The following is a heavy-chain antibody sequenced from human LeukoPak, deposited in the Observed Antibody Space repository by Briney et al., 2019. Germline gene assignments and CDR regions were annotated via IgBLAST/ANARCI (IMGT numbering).Heavy chain of an antibody. J-gene: IGHJ6*03. V-gene: IGHV4-30-4*08. CDR1: GGSISSGDYY. CDR3: AREFICSGGSCYSGYMDV. D-gene: IGHD2-15*01. Sequence: SETLSLTCTVSGGSISSGDYYWSWIRQPPGKGLEWIGYIYYSGSTYYNPSLKSRVTISVDTSKNQFSLKLSSVTAADTAVYYCAREFICSGGSCYSGYMDVWGKGTTVTVSS. CDR2: IYYSGST.